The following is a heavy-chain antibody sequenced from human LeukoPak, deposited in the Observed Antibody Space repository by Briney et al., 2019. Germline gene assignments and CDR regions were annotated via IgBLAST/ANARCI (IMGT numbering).Heavy chain of an antibody. Sequence: GGSLRLSCAASGFTFSTYSMNWVRQAPGKGLEWVSFISSSSTHIYYADSLRGRFTISRDNAKNSLYLQMNSLRAEDTAVYYCARPGRDGYNGAWYFDLWGRGILVTVSS. V-gene: IGHV3-21*01. CDR2: ISSSSTHI. CDR1: GFTFSTYS. J-gene: IGHJ2*01. D-gene: IGHD5-12*01. CDR3: ARPGRDGYNGAWYFDL.